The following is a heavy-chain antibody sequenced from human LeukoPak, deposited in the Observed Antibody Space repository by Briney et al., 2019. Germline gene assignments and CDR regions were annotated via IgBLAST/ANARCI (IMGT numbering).Heavy chain of an antibody. V-gene: IGHV3-7*01. CDR1: GFTFSSYA. CDR2: IKQDGSEK. Sequence: GRSLRLSCAASGFTFSSYAMHWVRQAPGKGLEWVANIKQDGSEKYYVDSVKGRFTISRDNAKNSLYLQMNSLRAEDTAVYYCAREVITPGGYYYYGMDVWGQGTTVTVSS. CDR3: AREVITPGGYYYYGMDV. D-gene: IGHD3-22*01. J-gene: IGHJ6*02.